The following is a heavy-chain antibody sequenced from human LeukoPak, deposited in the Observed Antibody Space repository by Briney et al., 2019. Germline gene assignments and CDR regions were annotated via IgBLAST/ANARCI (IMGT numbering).Heavy chain of an antibody. CDR2: INRSGST. CDR3: ARGHVGSYAYYYYYGMDV. Sequence: RPSETLSLTCAVYGGSFSGYYWSWIRQPPGKGLEWLGEINRSGSTNYNPSLKSRVTISVDTSKNQFSLKVRSLTAADTAVYYCARGHVGSYAYYYYYGMDVWGQGTTVTVSS. CDR1: GGSFSGYY. V-gene: IGHV4-34*01. J-gene: IGHJ6*02. D-gene: IGHD2-2*01.